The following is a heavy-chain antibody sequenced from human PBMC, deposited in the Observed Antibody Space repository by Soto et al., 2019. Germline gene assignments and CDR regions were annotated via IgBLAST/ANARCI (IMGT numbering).Heavy chain of an antibody. V-gene: IGHV1-8*01. Sequence: QVQLVQSGAEVKKPGASVKVSCKASGYTFTSYDINWVRQSTGQGLEWMGWMNPNSGNTGYAQKFQGRVTMTRNTSISTAYMELRSLRSEDTAVYYCARGRCSGGSCYSDYYGMDVWGQGTTVTVSS. CDR1: GYTFTSYD. J-gene: IGHJ6*02. CDR2: MNPNSGNT. CDR3: ARGRCSGGSCYSDYYGMDV. D-gene: IGHD2-15*01.